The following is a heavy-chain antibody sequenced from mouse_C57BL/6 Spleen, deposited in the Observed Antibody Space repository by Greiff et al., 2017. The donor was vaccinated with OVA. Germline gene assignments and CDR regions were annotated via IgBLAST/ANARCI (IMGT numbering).Heavy chain of an antibody. CDR3: ARKSGDWYFDV. V-gene: IGHV1-82*01. J-gene: IGHJ1*03. CDR1: GYAFSSSW. D-gene: IGHD4-1*01. Sequence: VQLQQSGPELVKPGASVKISCKASGYAFSSSWMNWVKQRPGKGLEWIGRIYPGDGDTNYNGKFKGKATLTADKSSSTAYMQLSSLTSEDSAVYFCARKSGDWYFDVWGTGTTVTVSS. CDR2: IYPGDGDT.